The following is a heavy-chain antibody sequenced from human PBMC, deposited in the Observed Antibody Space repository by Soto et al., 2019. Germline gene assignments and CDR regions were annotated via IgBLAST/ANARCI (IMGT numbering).Heavy chain of an antibody. J-gene: IGHJ4*02. D-gene: IGHD3-22*01. Sequence: EVQLVESGGGLVKPGGSLRLSCAASGFTFSSYSMNWVRQAPGKGLEWVSSISSSSSYIYYADSVKGRFTISRDNAKNSLYLQMNSLRAEDTAVYYCARSMIVVVPTDYWGQGTLVTVS. V-gene: IGHV3-21*01. CDR2: ISSSSSYI. CDR1: GFTFSSYS. CDR3: ARSMIVVVPTDY.